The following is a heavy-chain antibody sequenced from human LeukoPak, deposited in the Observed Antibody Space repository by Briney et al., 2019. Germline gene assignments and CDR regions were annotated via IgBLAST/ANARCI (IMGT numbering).Heavy chain of an antibody. CDR2: IYSGGST. Sequence: PGGSLRLSCAASGFTVSSNYMSWVRQAPGKGLEWVSVIYSGGSTYYADSVKGRFTISRDNSKNTLYLQMNSLRAEDTAVYYCARPSRGPITGTTGDYWGQGTLVTVSS. D-gene: IGHD1-7*01. V-gene: IGHV3-66*04. CDR1: GFTVSSNY. J-gene: IGHJ4*02. CDR3: ARPSRGPITGTTGDY.